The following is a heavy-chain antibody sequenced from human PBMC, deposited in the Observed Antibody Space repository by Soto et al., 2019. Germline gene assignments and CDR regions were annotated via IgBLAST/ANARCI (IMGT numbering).Heavy chain of an antibody. V-gene: IGHV4-59*01. CDR2: IYYSGST. Sequence: SETLSLTCTVSGGSISSYYWSWIRQPPGKGLEWIGYIYYSGSTNYNPSLKSRVTISVDTSKNQFSLKLSSVTAADTAVYYCARDRTLLYYYGSGSYHNWFDPWGQGTLVTVSS. J-gene: IGHJ5*02. D-gene: IGHD3-10*01. CDR1: GGSISSYY. CDR3: ARDRTLLYYYGSGSYHNWFDP.